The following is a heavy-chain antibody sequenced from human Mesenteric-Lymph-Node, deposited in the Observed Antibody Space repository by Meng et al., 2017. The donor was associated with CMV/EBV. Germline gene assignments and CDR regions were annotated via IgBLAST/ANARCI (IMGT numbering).Heavy chain of an antibody. Sequence: GGSLRLSCAVSGFTVSNNYMSWVRQAPGKGLEWVAFLWYDGSHQYYADSVKGRFTIPRDNSKNTLYLQMNSLRPEDTAVYYCAKDLPPTSSGGGFFEYWGQGTLVTVSS. D-gene: IGHD6-25*01. CDR3: AKDLPPTSSGGGFFEY. CDR2: LWYDGSHQ. J-gene: IGHJ4*02. CDR1: GFTVSNNY. V-gene: IGHV3-30*02.